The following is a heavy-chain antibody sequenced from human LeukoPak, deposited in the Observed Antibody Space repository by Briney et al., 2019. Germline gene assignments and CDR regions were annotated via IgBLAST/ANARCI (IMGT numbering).Heavy chain of an antibody. J-gene: IGHJ4*02. D-gene: IGHD2-2*01. CDR1: GFTFSSYG. CDR3: AKVPKGGYFDY. Sequence: GGSLRLSCAASGFTFSSYGMHWVRQAPGKGLEWVAVISYDGSNKYYADSVKGRFTISRDNSKNTLYLQMNSLRGEGTAVYYCAKVPKGGYFDYWGQGTLVSVSS. CDR2: ISYDGSNK. V-gene: IGHV3-30*18.